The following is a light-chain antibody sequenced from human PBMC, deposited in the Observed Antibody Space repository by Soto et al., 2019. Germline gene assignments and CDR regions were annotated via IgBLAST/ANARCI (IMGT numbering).Light chain of an antibody. CDR3: SSYTSTSTWV. Sequence: QSVLTQPASVSGSPGQSSTISCTGTTSDVGGYIYVSWYQHHPGKAPKLLIFEVSNRPSGISNRFSGSQSGNTASLTISGLQAEDEADYYCSSYTSTSTWVFGGGTQLTVL. V-gene: IGLV2-14*01. J-gene: IGLJ3*02. CDR1: TSDVGGYIY. CDR2: EVS.